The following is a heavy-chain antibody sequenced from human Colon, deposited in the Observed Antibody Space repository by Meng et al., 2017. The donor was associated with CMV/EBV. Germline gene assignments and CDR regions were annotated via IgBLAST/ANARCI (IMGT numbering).Heavy chain of an antibody. Sequence: GESLKISCAASEFTFSSYPMQWVRQAPGKGLEWVAFISYDGSKTYNADSVQGRFTISRDNSKNTLFLQMDSLRTEDTAVYFCARVGSGNQYVPYYYYAMDVWGQGIKVTVSS. V-gene: IGHV3-30*04. CDR2: ISYDGSKT. D-gene: IGHD1-14*01. CDR1: EFTFSSYP. CDR3: ARVGSGNQYVPYYYYAMDV. J-gene: IGHJ6*02.